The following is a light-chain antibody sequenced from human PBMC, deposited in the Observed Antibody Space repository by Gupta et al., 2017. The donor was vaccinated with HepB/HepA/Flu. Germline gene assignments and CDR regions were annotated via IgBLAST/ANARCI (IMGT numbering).Light chain of an antibody. CDR2: LGS. Sequence: DIVMTQSPLSLPVTPGEPATLSCRSSQSLLHSNGYNCLDWYLQKPGQSPQILFYLGSNRASGVPDRFSGSGSGTDFTLKISRVEAEDVGVYYCMQALQTPLTFGGGTKVEIK. J-gene: IGKJ4*01. CDR1: QSLLHSNGYNC. V-gene: IGKV2-28*01. CDR3: MQALQTPLT.